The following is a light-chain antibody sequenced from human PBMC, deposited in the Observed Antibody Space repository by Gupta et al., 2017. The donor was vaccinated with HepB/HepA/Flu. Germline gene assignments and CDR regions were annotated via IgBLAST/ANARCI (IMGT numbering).Light chain of an antibody. CDR3: AAWDDSLNGVV. CDR1: SFNIGSNT. Sequence: QSVLTQPPSASGTPGQRVTISCSGSSFNIGSNTVNWYQQLPGPAPKLLLYSYDQRPSRVPDRFSGSKSGTSASLAISGLQSEDEADYYCAAWDDSLNGVVFGGGTKLTVL. J-gene: IGLJ2*01. CDR2: SYD. V-gene: IGLV1-44*01.